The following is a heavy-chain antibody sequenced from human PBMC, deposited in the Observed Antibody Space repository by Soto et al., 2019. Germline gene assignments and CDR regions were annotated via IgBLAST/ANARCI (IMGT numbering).Heavy chain of an antibody. CDR3: ARKWGTYSSASLDY. Sequence: TGGSLRLSCAASGFRFTHYTINWVRQAPGKGLEWVAVMSYDGTNEYYADSVKGRFTISRDNSKSTVYLQMNSLTPEDTALYYCARKWGTYSSASLDYWGLGTLVTVSS. V-gene: IGHV3-30*04. CDR2: MSYDGTNE. CDR1: GFRFTHYT. D-gene: IGHD6-19*01. J-gene: IGHJ4*02.